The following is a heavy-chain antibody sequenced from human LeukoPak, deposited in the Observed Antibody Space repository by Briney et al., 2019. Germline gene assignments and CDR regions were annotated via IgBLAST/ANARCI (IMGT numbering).Heavy chain of an antibody. CDR1: GYTFTSYD. J-gene: IGHJ4*02. CDR3: ARDPYGDHTFDY. Sequence: GASVKVSCKASGYTFTSYDINWVRQATGQGLEWMGRIIPIFGTANYAQKFQGRVTITTDESTSTAYMELSSLRSEDTAVYYCARDPYGDHTFDYWGQGTLVTVSS. V-gene: IGHV1-69*05. D-gene: IGHD4-17*01. CDR2: IIPIFGTA.